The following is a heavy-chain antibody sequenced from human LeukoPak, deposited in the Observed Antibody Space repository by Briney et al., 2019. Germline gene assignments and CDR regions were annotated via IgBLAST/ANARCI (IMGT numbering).Heavy chain of an antibody. D-gene: IGHD6-6*01. CDR2: IYNSGST. V-gene: IGHV4-38-2*02. CDR3: VRSSSSIFDY. Sequence: SETLSLTCTVSGYSISSGYYWGWVRQPPGKGLEWIGSIYNSGSTYYNPSLKSRVTISVDTSKNQFSLKLSSVTAADTAVYYCVRSSSSIFDYWGQGTLVTVSS. J-gene: IGHJ4*02. CDR1: GYSISSGYY.